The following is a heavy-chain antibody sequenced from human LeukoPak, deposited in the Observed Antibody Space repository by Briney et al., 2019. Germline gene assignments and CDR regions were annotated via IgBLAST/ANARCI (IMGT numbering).Heavy chain of an antibody. CDR1: GGSFSVYY. CDR2: INHSGGT. D-gene: IGHD3-16*01. Sequence: PSETLSLTCAVYGGSFSVYYWSGIRQPPGKGLELIAEINHSGGTNYNPSLKSRVTISVDTSKNQFSLKLSSVTAADTAVYYCARGLWAQRHAAWGQGTLVSVSS. J-gene: IGHJ5*02. V-gene: IGHV4-34*01. CDR3: ARGLWAQRHAA.